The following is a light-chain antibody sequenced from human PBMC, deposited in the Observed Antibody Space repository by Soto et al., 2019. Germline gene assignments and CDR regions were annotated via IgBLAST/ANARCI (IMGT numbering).Light chain of an antibody. J-gene: IGKJ4*02. V-gene: IGKV3-20*01. CDR3: EEYSGTRLT. Sequence: EVVLTQSPGTRSLSPGERATLSCRASQSVSSKYLAGYQQKPGQAPRLLIYAISSRATGIQDRFSGSGSGIDFTLTIGRLEHDCVAVYYCEEYSGTRLTCGGGTEVEIK. CDR2: AIS. CDR1: QSVSSKY.